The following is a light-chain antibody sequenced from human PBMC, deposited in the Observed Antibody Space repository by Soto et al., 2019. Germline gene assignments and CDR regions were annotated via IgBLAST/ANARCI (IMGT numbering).Light chain of an antibody. CDR1: QRVSSY. Sequence: EIVLTQSPATLSLSPGERATLSCRASQRVSSYLAWYQQKPGQAPRLLIYDSTNRATGIPARFSGSGSGTDFTLTISSLEPEDFAVSYCQQRSNWRFTFGPGTKVDIK. V-gene: IGKV3-11*01. J-gene: IGKJ3*01. CDR3: QQRSNWRFT. CDR2: DST.